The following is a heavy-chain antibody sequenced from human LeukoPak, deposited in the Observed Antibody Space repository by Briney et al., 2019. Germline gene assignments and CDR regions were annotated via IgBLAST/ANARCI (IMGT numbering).Heavy chain of an antibody. CDR3: ARSSTTSAYYYYYYYMDV. J-gene: IGHJ6*03. V-gene: IGHV4-4*07. Sequence: SETLSLTCTVSGGSISSYYWSWIRQPAWKGLEWIGRTYTSGSTNYNPSLKSRVTMSVDTSKNQFSLKLSSVTAADTAVYYCARSSTTSAYYYYYYYMDVWGKGTTVTVSS. D-gene: IGHD1-1*01. CDR1: GGSISSYY. CDR2: TYTSGST.